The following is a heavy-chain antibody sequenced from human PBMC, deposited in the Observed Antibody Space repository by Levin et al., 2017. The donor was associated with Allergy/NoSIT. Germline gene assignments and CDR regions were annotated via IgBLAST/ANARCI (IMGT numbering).Heavy chain of an antibody. V-gene: IGHV3-23*01. CDR3: GNWVVDRGINY. J-gene: IGHJ4*02. Sequence: GGSLRLSCEASGFTFSNYDMSWVRQAPGKGLEWVSHITYGGETTHYADSVKGRFIISRDNSKNTLYLQMNSLRVDDTAVYYCGNWVVDRGINYWGQGTLVTVSS. CDR2: ITYGGETT. CDR1: GFTFSNYD. D-gene: IGHD3-10*01.